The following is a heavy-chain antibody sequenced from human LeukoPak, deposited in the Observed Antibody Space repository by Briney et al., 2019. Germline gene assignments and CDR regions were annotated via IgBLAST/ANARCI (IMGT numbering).Heavy chain of an antibody. D-gene: IGHD3-10*01. Sequence: ASVKVSCKASGGTFSSYAISWVRQAPGQGLEWMGRIIPILGIANYAQKFQGRVTITADKSTSTAYMELSSLRSEDTAVYYCARVGRWVGDLIRPEFDYWGQGTLVTVSS. J-gene: IGHJ4*02. V-gene: IGHV1-69*04. CDR1: GGTFSSYA. CDR3: ARVGRWVGDLIRPEFDY. CDR2: IIPILGIA.